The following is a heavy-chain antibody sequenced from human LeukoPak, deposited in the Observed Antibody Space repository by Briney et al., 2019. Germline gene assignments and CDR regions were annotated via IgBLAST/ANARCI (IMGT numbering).Heavy chain of an antibody. J-gene: IGHJ4*02. Sequence: GGSLRLSCAASGFTFSSYWMSWVRQAPGKGLEWVANIKQDGSEKYYVDSVKGRFTISRDNAKNSLYLQMNSLRAEDTAVYYCARDRAYATTTFDYWGQGTLVTVSS. CDR2: IKQDGSEK. CDR1: GFTFSSYW. CDR3: ARDRAYATTTFDY. V-gene: IGHV3-7*01. D-gene: IGHD2-2*01.